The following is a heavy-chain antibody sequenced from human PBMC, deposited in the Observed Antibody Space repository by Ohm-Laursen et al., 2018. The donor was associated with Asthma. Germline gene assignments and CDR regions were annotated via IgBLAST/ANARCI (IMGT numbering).Heavy chain of an antibody. Sequence: SQTLSLTCTVSGGSVSSGSYYWIWIRQPPGRGLEFIGYVYHTGSTIYNPSLKGRVTISVDTSKNHFSLWPTSVTSADTAVYYCARGSRIVTGYYGSAALNWFDPWGQGTLVTVSS. CDR3: ARGSRIVTGYYGSAALNWFDP. CDR1: GGSVSSGSYY. CDR2: VYHTGST. J-gene: IGHJ5*02. D-gene: IGHD3-9*01. V-gene: IGHV4-61*03.